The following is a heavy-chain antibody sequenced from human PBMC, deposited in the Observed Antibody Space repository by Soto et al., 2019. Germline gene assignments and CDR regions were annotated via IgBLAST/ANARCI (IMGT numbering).Heavy chain of an antibody. CDR1: GFTFNSYS. D-gene: IGHD3-16*01. Sequence: GGSLRLSCVASGFTFNSYSMNWVRQAPGKGLEWVSSISSANAYIYYADSVKGRFTISRDNARNSLYLQMNSLRAEDTAVYYCAREISYVSGGHLYYGMDVLGQGTAVTVSS. V-gene: IGHV3-21*01. CDR3: AREISYVSGGHLYYGMDV. CDR2: ISSANAYI. J-gene: IGHJ6*02.